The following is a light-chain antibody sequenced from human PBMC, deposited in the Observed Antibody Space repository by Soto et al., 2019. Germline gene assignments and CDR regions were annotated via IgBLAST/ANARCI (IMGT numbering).Light chain of an antibody. CDR3: QQYGDSPPS. J-gene: IGKJ1*01. CDR1: RSLSSDY. CDR2: HAS. Sequence: IVLIKSPDTLSLSPGQRSTLSCMASRSLSSDYLAWYQQKPGQAPRLLFYHASRRATGTPDRFSVSGSGTDFTLTISRLEPGDFAVYYCQQYGDSPPSFGQGTKVDIK. V-gene: IGKV3-20*01.